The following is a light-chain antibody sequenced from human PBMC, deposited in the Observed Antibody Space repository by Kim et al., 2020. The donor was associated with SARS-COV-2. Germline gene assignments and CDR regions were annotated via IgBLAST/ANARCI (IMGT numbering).Light chain of an antibody. Sequence: QFVLTQPPSASGTPGQRVTISCSGSSSNIGSNTVNWYQQLPGTAPKLLMYSNNQRPSGVPDRFSGSKSGTSASLAISGLQSEDEADYYCAAWDDSLNGYVFGTGTKVTVL. CDR3: AAWDDSLNGYV. V-gene: IGLV1-44*01. CDR1: SSNIGSNT. J-gene: IGLJ1*01. CDR2: SNN.